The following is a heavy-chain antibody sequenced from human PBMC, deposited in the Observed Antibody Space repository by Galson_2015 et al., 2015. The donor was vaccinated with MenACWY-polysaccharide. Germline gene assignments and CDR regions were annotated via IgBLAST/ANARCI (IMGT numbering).Heavy chain of an antibody. CDR3: AREGSRIVFHAFDI. J-gene: IGHJ3*02. Sequence: CAASGSRFSNSGMHWVRQAPGKGLEWVAVIQYDGSNKVYADSVKGRFTISRDNSKNTVILEMNTLGVEDTAVYYCAREGSRIVFHAFDIWGQGTMVTVSS. D-gene: IGHD2-2*01. CDR2: IQYDGSNK. V-gene: IGHV3-33*01. CDR1: GSRFSNSG.